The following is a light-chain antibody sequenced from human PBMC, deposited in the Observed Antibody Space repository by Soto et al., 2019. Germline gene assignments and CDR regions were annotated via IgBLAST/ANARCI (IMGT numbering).Light chain of an antibody. V-gene: IGLV2-23*01. CDR1: SSDVGSYNL. CDR2: EGS. CDR3: CSYAGSSTL. Sequence: QSALTQPASVSGSPGQSITISCTGTSSDVGSYNLVSWYQQHPGKAPKLMIYEGSKRPSGVSNRFSGSKSGNTASLTISGLQAEDEADYYSCSYAGSSTLFGGGTKLTVL. J-gene: IGLJ2*01.